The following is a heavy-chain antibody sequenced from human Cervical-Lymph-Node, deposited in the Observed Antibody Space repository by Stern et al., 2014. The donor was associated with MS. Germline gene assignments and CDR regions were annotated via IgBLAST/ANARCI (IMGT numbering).Heavy chain of an antibody. CDR1: GFTFSSYG. V-gene: IGHV3-30*03. CDR2: ISYDGSNE. J-gene: IGHJ6*02. Sequence: VQLVESGGGVAQPGRSLRLSCAASGFTFSSYGMHWVRQAPGKGLEWVTLISYDGSNEYYADSVKGRFTISRDNSKNTVYLQMNSLSPEDTAVYYCARPRRPYFFRGNHHYYGMDVWGQGTRVSVSS. D-gene: IGHD2/OR15-2a*01. CDR3: ARPRRPYFFRGNHHYYGMDV.